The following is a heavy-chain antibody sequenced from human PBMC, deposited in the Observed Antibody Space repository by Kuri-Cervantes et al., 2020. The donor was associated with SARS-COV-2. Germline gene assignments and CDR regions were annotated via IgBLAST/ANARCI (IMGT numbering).Heavy chain of an antibody. CDR1: GLTFDDYA. D-gene: IGHD3-3*01. Sequence: GESLKISCAASGLTFDDYAMHWVRQAPGKGLEWVSAINGRGSTTWYADSVKGRVTISRDNVKNTLYLQMNSLRGDDTAVYYCARHSDYSSTLLRFLDPQWGFDPWGQGTLVTVSS. V-gene: IGHV3-23*01. CDR2: INGRGSTT. J-gene: IGHJ5*02. CDR3: ARHSDYSSTLLRFLDPQWGFDP.